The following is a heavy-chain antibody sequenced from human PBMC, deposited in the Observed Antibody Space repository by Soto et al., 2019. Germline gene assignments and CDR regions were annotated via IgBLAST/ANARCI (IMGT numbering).Heavy chain of an antibody. CDR2: MNPNSGNT. CDR1: GYTFTSYD. Sequence: QVQLVQSGAEVKKPGASVKVSCKASGYTFTSYDINWVRQATGQGLEWMGWMNPNSGNTGYAQKFKGRVTMTRNTSISTAYMELRSLRCEDTAVYYCARRLIRWWSWFDPWGQGTLVTVSS. CDR3: ARRLIRWWSWFDP. V-gene: IGHV1-8*01. D-gene: IGHD2-15*01. J-gene: IGHJ5*02.